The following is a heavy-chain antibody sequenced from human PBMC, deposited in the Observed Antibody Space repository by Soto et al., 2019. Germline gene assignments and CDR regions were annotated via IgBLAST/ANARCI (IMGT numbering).Heavy chain of an antibody. CDR1: GFTFSSYA. CDR2: ISYDGSNK. J-gene: IGHJ4*02. CDR3: ARDRFYGGGSGMRFSYYFDY. V-gene: IGHV3-30-3*01. D-gene: IGHD1-20*01. Sequence: GGSLRLSCAASGFTFSSYAMHWVRQAPGKGLEWVAVISYDGSNKYYADSVKGRFTISRDNSKNTLYLQMNSLRAEDTAVYYCARDRFYGGGSGMRFSYYFDYWGQGTLVTVSS.